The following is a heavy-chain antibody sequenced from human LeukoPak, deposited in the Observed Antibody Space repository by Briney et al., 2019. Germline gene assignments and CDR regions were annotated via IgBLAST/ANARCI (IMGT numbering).Heavy chain of an antibody. CDR3: ARGSPLSGWSFDI. CDR2: IYSGGST. D-gene: IGHD6-19*01. CDR1: GFTVSSNY. Sequence: GGSLRLSCAASGFTVSSNYMSRVRQAPGKGLEWVSVIYSGGSTYYADSVKGRFTISRDNSKNTLYLQMNSLRAEDTAVYYCARGSPLSGWSFDIWGQGTMVTVSS. V-gene: IGHV3-53*01. J-gene: IGHJ3*02.